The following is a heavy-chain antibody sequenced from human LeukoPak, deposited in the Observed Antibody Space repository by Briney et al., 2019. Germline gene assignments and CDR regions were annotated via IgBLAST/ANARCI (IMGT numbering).Heavy chain of an antibody. J-gene: IGHJ4*02. CDR1: GGSLSSYY. CDR2: ISSSGSTI. D-gene: IGHD3-22*01. Sequence: LSLTCTVSGGSLSSYYWSWIRQPPGKGLEWVSYISSSGSTIYYADSVKGRFTISRDNAKNSLYLQMNSLRAEDTAVYYCARAVGFYDSSGQGDYFDYWGQGTLVTVSS. V-gene: IGHV3-11*04. CDR3: ARAVGFYDSSGQGDYFDY.